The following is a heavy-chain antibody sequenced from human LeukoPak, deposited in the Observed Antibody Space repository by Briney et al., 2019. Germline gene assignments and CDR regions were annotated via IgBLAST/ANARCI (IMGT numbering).Heavy chain of an antibody. CDR3: AKELASQWLGDYFDY. V-gene: IGHV3-30*18. CDR2: ISYDGSNK. J-gene: IGHJ4*02. CDR1: GFTFSSYG. D-gene: IGHD6-19*01. Sequence: GGSLRLSCAASGFTFSSYGMHWVRQAPGKGLEWVAVISYDGSNKYYADSVKGRFTISRDNSKNTLYLQMNSLRPEDTAVYYCAKELASQWLGDYFDYWGQGTLVTVSS.